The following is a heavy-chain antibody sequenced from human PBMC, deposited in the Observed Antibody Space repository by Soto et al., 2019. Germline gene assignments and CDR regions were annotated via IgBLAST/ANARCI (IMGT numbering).Heavy chain of an antibody. CDR1: GYSINSDHY. CDR2: IYHRGST. Sequence: ETLSLTCTVSGYSINSDHYWGWIRQPPGKGLEWIGSIYHRGSTYYNLSLRSRVSISIDTSKNQFSLRLTSVTAADTAMYYCAKKGYYLSVNHYLDYWGHGTLVTVSS. CDR3: AKKGYYLSVNHYLDY. D-gene: IGHD3-10*01. V-gene: IGHV4-38-2*02. J-gene: IGHJ4*01.